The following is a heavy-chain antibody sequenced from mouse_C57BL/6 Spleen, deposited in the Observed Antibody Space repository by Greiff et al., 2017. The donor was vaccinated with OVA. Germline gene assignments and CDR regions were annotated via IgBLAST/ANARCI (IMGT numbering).Heavy chain of an antibody. D-gene: IGHD1-1*01. V-gene: IGHV2-9-1*01. CDR1: GFSLTSYA. J-gene: IGHJ1*03. Sequence: VQLVESGPGLVAPSQSLSITCTVSGFSLTSYAISWVRQPPGKGLEWLGVIWTGGGTNYNSAPKSRLSISKDNSKSQVFLKMNSLQTDDTARYYCARTITTVVAKYFDVWGTGTTVTVSS. CDR2: IWTGGGT. CDR3: ARTITTVVAKYFDV.